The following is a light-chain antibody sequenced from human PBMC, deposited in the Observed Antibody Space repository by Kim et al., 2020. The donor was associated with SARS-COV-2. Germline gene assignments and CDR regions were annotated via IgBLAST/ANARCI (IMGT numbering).Light chain of an antibody. CDR3: QQYNNWPLT. V-gene: IGKV3-15*01. Sequence: VSPGERAPLSCRASQSVSSNLAWYQQKPGQAPRLLIYGASTRATGIPARFSGSGSGTEFTLTISSLQSEDFAAYYCQQYNNWPLTFGGGTKVDIK. J-gene: IGKJ4*01. CDR1: QSVSSN. CDR2: GAS.